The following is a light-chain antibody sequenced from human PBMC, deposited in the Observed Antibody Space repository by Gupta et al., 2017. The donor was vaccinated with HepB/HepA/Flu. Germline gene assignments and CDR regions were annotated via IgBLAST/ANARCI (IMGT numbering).Light chain of an antibody. J-gene: IGKJ2*03. V-gene: IGKV1-39*01. CDR2: AAS. CDR3: QQSDSPPRS. Sequence: DIQMTQSPSSLSASVGDRVIITCRASQSISSYLNWYQQKPGKAPKLLMSAASTLQSGVPSRFSGSGSGTDFTLTISRLQPEDFATYYCQQSDSPPRSFGQGTKLEIK. CDR1: QSISSY.